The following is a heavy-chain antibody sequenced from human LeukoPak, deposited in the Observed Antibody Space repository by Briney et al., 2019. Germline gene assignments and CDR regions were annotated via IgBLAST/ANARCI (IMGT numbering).Heavy chain of an antibody. J-gene: IGHJ4*02. CDR3: ARGMLAARDYFDY. Sequence: GGSLRLSCAASGFIFSSYSMNWVRQAPGKGLEWVSSISSSSSYIYYADSVKGRFTISRDNAKNSLYLQMNSLRAEDTAVYYCARGMLAARDYFDYWGQGTLVTVSS. V-gene: IGHV3-21*01. CDR2: ISSSSSYI. D-gene: IGHD6-6*01. CDR1: GFIFSSYS.